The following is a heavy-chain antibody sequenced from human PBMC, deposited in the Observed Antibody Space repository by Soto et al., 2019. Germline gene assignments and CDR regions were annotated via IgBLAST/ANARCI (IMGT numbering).Heavy chain of an antibody. J-gene: IGHJ4*02. V-gene: IGHV1-46*03. D-gene: IGHD3-10*01. CDR2: ISPTGDST. Sequence: VASVKVSCKTSGYTFTRYGISWLRLAPGQGLEWMAIISPTGDSTVSAQKFQGRLIVTRDTSARTLYMELSSLTPDDTAVYYCTREYFVGCGSYSVWGQGTVVTVSS. CDR3: TREYFVGCGSYSV. CDR1: GYTFTRYG.